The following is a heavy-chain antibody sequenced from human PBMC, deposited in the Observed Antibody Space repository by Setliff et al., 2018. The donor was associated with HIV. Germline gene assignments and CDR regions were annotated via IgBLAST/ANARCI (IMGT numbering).Heavy chain of an antibody. CDR2: IYYTGST. CDR1: GASITRGGDF. CDR3: ARSRRYYDSSGHYPGAFDI. Sequence: TLSLTCSVSGASITRGGDFWSWIRQHPGKGLEWIGYIYYTGSTYYNPSLRSRVSISVDTSKNQFSLKLSSVTAADTAVYYCARSRRYYDSSGHYPGAFDIWGQGTVVTVS. D-gene: IGHD3-22*01. V-gene: IGHV4-31*03. J-gene: IGHJ3*02.